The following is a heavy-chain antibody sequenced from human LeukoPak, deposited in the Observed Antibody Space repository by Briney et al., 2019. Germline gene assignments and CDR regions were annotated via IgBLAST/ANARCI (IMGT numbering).Heavy chain of an antibody. J-gene: IGHJ4*02. Sequence: SETLSLTCTVSGGSISISSHWWGWIRQPPGKGLEWIGNIYYSGSTNYNPSLKSRVTISIDTSKNQFSLKLSSVTATDTAVYYCARRRGDSAYRDYWGQGTLVTVSS. V-gene: IGHV4-39*01. D-gene: IGHD2-21*01. CDR2: IYYSGST. CDR1: GGSISISSHW. CDR3: ARRRGDSAYRDY.